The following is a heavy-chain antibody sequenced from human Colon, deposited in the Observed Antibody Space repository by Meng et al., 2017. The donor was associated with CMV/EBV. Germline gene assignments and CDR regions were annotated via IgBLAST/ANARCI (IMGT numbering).Heavy chain of an antibody. J-gene: IGHJ3*01. CDR2: VSWNGDTR. CDR3: AKDVVTGDGADAFDV. V-gene: IGHV3-9*01. CDR1: EFAFSTYG. D-gene: IGHD7-27*01. Sequence: GGSLRLSCAASEFAFSTYGMHWVRQAPGKGLEWVSGVSWNGDTRGYADSVKGRFTMSRDNAKNSLYLLMNGLRAEDTALYYCAKDVVTGDGADAFDVWGQGTMVTVSS.